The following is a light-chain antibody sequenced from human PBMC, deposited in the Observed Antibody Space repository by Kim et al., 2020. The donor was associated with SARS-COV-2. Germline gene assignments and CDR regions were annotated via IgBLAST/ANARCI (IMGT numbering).Light chain of an antibody. CDR3: QQSNNWPPLT. CDR2: DAT. CDR1: QTINNK. V-gene: IGKV3-15*01. J-gene: IGKJ1*01. Sequence: SPGERATLSCRASQTINNKLVWYQQKPGQAPRLLIYDATTRASGIPARFIGSGSETDFTLTINSLQSEDFAVYYCQQSNNWPPLTFGQGTKGDIK.